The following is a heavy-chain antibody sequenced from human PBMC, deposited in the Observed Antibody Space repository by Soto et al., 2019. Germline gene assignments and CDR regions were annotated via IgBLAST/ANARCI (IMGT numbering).Heavy chain of an antibody. V-gene: IGHV1-2*02. D-gene: IGHD1-1*01. CDR3: AREPATAKPEGVDF. CDR1: GYTFSDCY. J-gene: IGHJ4*02. Sequence: ASVKVSCKASGYTFSDCYIHCVRQAPGQGLEWMGWTNPNSGGTKYAPKFQGGVTMTRDTSITTAYMELSRLRSGDTAVYYCAREPATAKPEGVDFWGQGTLVTVS. CDR2: TNPNSGGT.